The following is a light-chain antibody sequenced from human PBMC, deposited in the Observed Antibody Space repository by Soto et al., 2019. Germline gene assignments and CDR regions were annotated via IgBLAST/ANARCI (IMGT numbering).Light chain of an antibody. J-gene: IGLJ1*01. CDR1: SSDIGGYPY. Sequence: QSVLTQPASVYGSPGQSITISCTGTSSDIGGYPYVSWYQQHPGKAPKLMIYDVDNRPSGVSNRFSGSKSGNTASLTISGLQAEDEADYYCTSYTSSSTLDVFGTGTKVTVL. CDR2: DVD. CDR3: TSYTSSSTLDV. V-gene: IGLV2-14*01.